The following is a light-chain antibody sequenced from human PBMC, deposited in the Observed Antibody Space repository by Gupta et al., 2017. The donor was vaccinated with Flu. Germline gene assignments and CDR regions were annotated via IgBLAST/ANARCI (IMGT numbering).Light chain of an antibody. Sequence: SVLTQPPSASVAPGQTATMTCEGNNIRGKSVHWYQRKPGQAPVLVLYDDNDRPSGIPERFSGSNSGNTATLTIRRVEAGDEADYYCQVWDSSTDHRVFGGGTKLTVL. J-gene: IGLJ3*02. V-gene: IGLV3-21*02. CDR3: QVWDSSTDHRV. CDR2: DDN. CDR1: NIRGKS.